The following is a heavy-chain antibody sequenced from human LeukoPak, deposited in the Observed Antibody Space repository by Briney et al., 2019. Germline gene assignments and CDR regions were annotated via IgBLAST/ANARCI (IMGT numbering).Heavy chain of an antibody. J-gene: IGHJ3*02. CDR3: ARWYYDSSGYYLNAFDI. D-gene: IGHD3-22*01. CDR1: GGSISSYY. CDR2: IYTSGST. V-gene: IGHV4-4*07. Sequence: SETLSLTCTVSGGSISSYYWSWIRQPAGKGLEWIGRIYTSGSTNYNPSLKSRVTMSVDTSKNQFSLKLSSVTAADTAVYYCARWYYDSSGYYLNAFDIWGQGTMVTVSS.